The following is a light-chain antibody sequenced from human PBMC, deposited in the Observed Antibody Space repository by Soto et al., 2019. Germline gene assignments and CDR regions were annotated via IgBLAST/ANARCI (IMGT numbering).Light chain of an antibody. CDR1: ESIDSW. J-gene: IGKJ1*01. Sequence: DIQMTQSPSTLSASVGDRVTITCRASESIDSWLAWHQQKPGRAPKLLISKASSLESGVPSRFSGSGFGTEFTLTISSLQPDDFAPYYCQQYNSYRAFGQGTKVDIK. V-gene: IGKV1-5*03. CDR3: QQYNSYRA. CDR2: KAS.